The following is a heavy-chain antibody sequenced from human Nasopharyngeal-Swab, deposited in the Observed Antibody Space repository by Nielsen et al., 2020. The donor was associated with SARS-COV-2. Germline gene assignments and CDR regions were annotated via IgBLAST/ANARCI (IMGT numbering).Heavy chain of an antibody. CDR2: IYYSGST. CDR3: ARGRYSNLNWFDP. CDR1: GGSISSGGYY. V-gene: IGHV4-31*03. J-gene: IGHJ5*02. Sequence: SETLSLTCTVSGGSISSGGYYWSWIRQHPGKGLEWIGYIYYSGSTYYNPSLKSRVTISVDTSKNQFSLKLSSVTAADTAVYYCARGRYSNLNWFDPWGQGTLVTVSS. D-gene: IGHD4-11*01.